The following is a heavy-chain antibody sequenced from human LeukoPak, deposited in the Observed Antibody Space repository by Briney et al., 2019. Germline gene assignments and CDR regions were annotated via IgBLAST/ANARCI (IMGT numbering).Heavy chain of an antibody. J-gene: IGHJ4*02. D-gene: IGHD4-17*01. CDR3: ARAGSTVTMLYPFDH. CDR1: GGSISSYY. V-gene: IGHV4-59*01. CDR2: IYYSGST. Sequence: SETLSLTCTVSGGSISSYYWSWIRQPPGKGLEWIGYIYYSGSTNYNPSLKSRVSISVDTSKNQFSLKLSSVTAADTAVYYCARAGSTVTMLYPFDHWGQGTLVTVSS.